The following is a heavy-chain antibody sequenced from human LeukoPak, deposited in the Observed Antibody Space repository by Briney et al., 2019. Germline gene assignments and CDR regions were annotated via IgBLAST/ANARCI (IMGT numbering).Heavy chain of an antibody. CDR1: GFTFSSYG. CDR3: ARAPGVRYYYYMDV. J-gene: IGHJ6*03. D-gene: IGHD2-8*01. CDR2: IRYDGSNK. Sequence: GGSLRLSCAASGFTFSSYGMHWVRQAPGKGLEWVAFIRYDGSNKRYADSVKGRFTISRDNSKNSLYLQMNSLRAEDTALYYCARAPGVRYYYYMDVWGKGTTVTVSS. V-gene: IGHV3-30*02.